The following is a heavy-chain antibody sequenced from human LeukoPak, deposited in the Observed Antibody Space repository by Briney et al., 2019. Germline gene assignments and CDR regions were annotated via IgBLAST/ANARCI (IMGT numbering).Heavy chain of an antibody. CDR1: GFTFSNYA. D-gene: IGHD2-21*02. J-gene: IGHJ4*02. CDR3: ATQPKTGSGDWYFDY. CDR2: ISGSGSAT. V-gene: IGHV3-23*01. Sequence: GGSLRLSCAASGFTFSNYAMNWVRQAPGKGLEWVSVISGSGSATFYADSVKGRFTVSRDNSKNTLYLQVNSLRAEDTAVYYCATQPKTGSGDWYFDYWGQGTPVTVSP.